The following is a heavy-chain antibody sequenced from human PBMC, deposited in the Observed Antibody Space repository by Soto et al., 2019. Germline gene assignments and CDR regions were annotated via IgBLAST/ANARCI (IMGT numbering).Heavy chain of an antibody. CDR3: ARDKGTTCLDT. Sequence: GGSLRLSCAASGLPFSASGMHWVRQAPGKGLEWVAMIWSDGSKEYYADSVKGRFTITRDNSKNMIFLQMDSLRAEDTAVYYCARDKGTTCLDTWGQGNRVTVSS. J-gene: IGHJ5*02. CDR1: GLPFSASG. V-gene: IGHV3-33*01. D-gene: IGHD1-26*01. CDR2: IWSDGSKE.